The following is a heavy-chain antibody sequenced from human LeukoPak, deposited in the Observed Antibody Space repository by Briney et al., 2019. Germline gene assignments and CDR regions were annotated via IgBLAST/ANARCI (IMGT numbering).Heavy chain of an antibody. CDR1: GFPFTNAW. V-gene: IGHV3-15*05. J-gene: IGHJ4*02. D-gene: IGHD4-17*01. CDR3: TTMNHYGDNA. Sequence: PGGSLRLSCAAAGFPFTNAWMTWVRQAPGKGLEWVGRIKSKADGGITEYAAPVKGRFTISRDDSKNTLYLQLNSLKIEDTAVYYCTTMNHYGDNAWGQGTLVTVSS. CDR2: IKSKADGGIT.